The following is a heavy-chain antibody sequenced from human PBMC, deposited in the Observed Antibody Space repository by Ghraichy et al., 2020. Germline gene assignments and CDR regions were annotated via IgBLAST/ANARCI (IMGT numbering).Heavy chain of an antibody. CDR3: ARDLVGGSWYHLGY. Sequence: SETLSLTCTVSGGSISSYYWSWIRQPPGKGLEWIGLIYYSGSTNYNPPLKSRVTLSVDTSKNQFSLKLSFVTAADTAVYYCARDLVGGSWYHLGYWGQGTLVTVSS. D-gene: IGHD6-13*01. CDR2: IYYSGST. V-gene: IGHV4-59*01. CDR1: GGSISSYY. J-gene: IGHJ4*02.